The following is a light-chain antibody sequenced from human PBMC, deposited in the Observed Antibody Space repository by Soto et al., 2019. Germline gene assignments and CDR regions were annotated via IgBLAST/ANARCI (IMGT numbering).Light chain of an antibody. V-gene: IGKV1-27*01. J-gene: IGKJ3*01. Sequence: DIQMTQSPSSLSASVEDRVTITCRASQGIGNNLAWYQQKPWKVPNLLIYVAFTLQSEFPSRFSGSGSGTDFTLTISSLQPEDVATYYFQNGNSVPFTFGPGTKVDIK. CDR3: QNGNSVPFT. CDR2: VAF. CDR1: QGIGNN.